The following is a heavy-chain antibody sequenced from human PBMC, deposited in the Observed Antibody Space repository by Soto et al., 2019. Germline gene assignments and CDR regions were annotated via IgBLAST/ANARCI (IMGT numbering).Heavy chain of an antibody. CDR1: GATFNSDT. CDR3: ASTIVGDTK. CDR2: IIPIFGIA. V-gene: IGHV1-69*02. Sequence: HVQLVESGAEVKKPGSSVKVSCKASGATFNSDTMSGVRQAPGQGLEWMGRIIPIFGIANYAQKFQGRVTITADKSTNTSYRELSSLTYEDTSVYDCASTIVGDTKWGQGTLVTVSS. D-gene: IGHD1-26*01. J-gene: IGHJ4*02.